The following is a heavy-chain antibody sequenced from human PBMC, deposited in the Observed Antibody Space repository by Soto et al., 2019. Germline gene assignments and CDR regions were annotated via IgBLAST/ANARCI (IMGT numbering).Heavy chain of an antibody. Sequence: QVQLVESGGGVVQPATSLRLSCEASGFAFNKFGMHWVRQAPGKGLEWVAFISYDGSYQYYADSVQGRLTITRDNSMNKLNMQLNSLRREDTAVYYCAKGGEVGGVLGDHWGQGTLVTVSS. V-gene: IGHV3-30*18. CDR3: AKGGEVGGVLGDH. J-gene: IGHJ4*02. CDR2: ISYDGSYQ. D-gene: IGHD1-26*01. CDR1: GFAFNKFG.